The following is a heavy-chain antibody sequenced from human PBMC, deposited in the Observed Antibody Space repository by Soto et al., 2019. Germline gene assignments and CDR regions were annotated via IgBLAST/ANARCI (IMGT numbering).Heavy chain of an antibody. J-gene: IGHJ6*02. CDR3: AKLKGGLGRFYGLDA. CDR1: GFTFKNYA. Sequence: ETLRLSCRASGFTFKNYAMTWVRKCPGKGLQWVSLMTGGGTTDYADSAKGRFIISRDNSKNTLSLQMHNLRADDTALYYCAKLKGGLGRFYGLDAWGQGTMVTVSS. V-gene: IGHV3-23*01. D-gene: IGHD3-3*01. CDR2: MTGGGTT.